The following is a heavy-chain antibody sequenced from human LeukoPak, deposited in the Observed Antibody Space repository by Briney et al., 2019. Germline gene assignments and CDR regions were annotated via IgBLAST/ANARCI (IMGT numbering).Heavy chain of an antibody. CDR3: ARDRGGSGGVAVTGSLGSYYSYGLDV. CDR1: GYTFIRYG. CDR2: ISGYNGKT. D-gene: IGHD6-19*01. J-gene: IGHJ6*02. V-gene: IGHV1-18*01. Sequence: ASVKVSCKASGYTFIRYGLSWVRQAPGQGLEWMGWISGYNGKTNNAQKFQGRVTMTRDTSTSTAFMELRSLRSDDTAVYYCARDRGGSGGVAVTGSLGSYYSYGLDVWGPGTTVTVSS.